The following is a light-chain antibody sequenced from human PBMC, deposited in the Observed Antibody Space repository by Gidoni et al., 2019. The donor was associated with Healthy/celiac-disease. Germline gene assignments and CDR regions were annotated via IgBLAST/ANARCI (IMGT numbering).Light chain of an antibody. CDR3: QQYGSSPPFT. J-gene: IGKJ5*01. CDR1: QSVSSCY. V-gene: IGKV3-20*01. CDR2: GAS. Sequence: EIVLTPSPGTLSLSPGERATLSCRASQSVSSCYLAWYQQKPGQAPSLLIYGASSRATGIPDRCSGSGSGTDFTLTISSLEPEDVAVYYCQQYGSSPPFTFGQGTRLEIK.